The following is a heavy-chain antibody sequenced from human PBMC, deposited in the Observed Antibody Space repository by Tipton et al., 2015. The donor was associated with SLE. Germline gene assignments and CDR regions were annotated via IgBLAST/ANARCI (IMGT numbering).Heavy chain of an antibody. CDR2: ISSSGSVI. CDR1: GFIFSDFV. J-gene: IGHJ4*02. Sequence: SLRLSCAASGFIFSDFVMSWIRQAPGKGLEWVSSISSSGSVIHYADSMKGRFAISSDNAKNSVYLQINTLRAEDTAVYYCARDQRSFDYWGQGTLVTVSS. V-gene: IGHV3-11*01. CDR3: ARDQRSFDY.